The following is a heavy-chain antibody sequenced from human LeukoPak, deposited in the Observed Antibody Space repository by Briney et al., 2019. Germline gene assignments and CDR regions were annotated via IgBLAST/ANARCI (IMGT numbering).Heavy chain of an antibody. Sequence: GGSLRLSCAASEFTFSSYAMSWVRQAPGKGLEWVSAISGSGGSTYYADSVKGRFTISRDNSKNTLYLQMNSLRAEDTAVYYCAKAYYYDSSGYYVSLGDYWGQGTLVTVSS. CDR3: AKAYYYDSSGYYVSLGDY. CDR1: EFTFSSYA. CDR2: ISGSGGST. J-gene: IGHJ4*02. V-gene: IGHV3-23*01. D-gene: IGHD3-22*01.